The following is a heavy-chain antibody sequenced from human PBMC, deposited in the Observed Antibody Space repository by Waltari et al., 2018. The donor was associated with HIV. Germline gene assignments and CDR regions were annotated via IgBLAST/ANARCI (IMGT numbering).Heavy chain of an antibody. CDR1: GFTFSSYS. CDR3: ARVQYSSSWYPPFDY. J-gene: IGHJ4*02. CDR2: ISSSSSYI. V-gene: IGHV3-21*01. Sequence: EVQLVESGGGLVKPGGSLRLSCAASGFTFSSYSMNWVRQAPGKGLEWVSSISSSSSYIYYADSVKGRFTISRDNAKNSLYLQMNSLRAEDTAVYYCARVQYSSSWYPPFDYWGQGTLVTVSS. D-gene: IGHD6-13*01.